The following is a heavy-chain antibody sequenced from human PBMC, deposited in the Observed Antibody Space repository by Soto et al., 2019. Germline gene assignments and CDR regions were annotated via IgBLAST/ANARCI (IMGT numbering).Heavy chain of an antibody. CDR3: ARRFCNSNSCYYFDY. V-gene: IGHV1-46*01. Sequence: ASVKVSCKASGYTFTTVYMHWVRQAPGQGLEWMGLINPSGGITNYAQKFQGRVTMTRDTSTSTVYMELSSLRSEDTAVYYCARRFCNSNSCYYFDYWGQGTLVTVSS. CDR2: INPSGGIT. J-gene: IGHJ4*02. CDR1: GYTFTTVY. D-gene: IGHD2-2*01.